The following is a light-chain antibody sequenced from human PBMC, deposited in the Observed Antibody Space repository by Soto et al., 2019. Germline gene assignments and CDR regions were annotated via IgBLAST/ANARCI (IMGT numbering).Light chain of an antibody. V-gene: IGKV3-15*01. CDR3: QQYYDWPRT. J-gene: IGKJ1*01. CDR2: GAS. CDR1: QSVGRN. Sequence: EKVMTQSPGSLSVSPWARDALSCRARQSVGRNLAWYQRNPGQAPRLLIYGASTRATGIPYRFSGSASGTEFTLTISSLQPEDFAVYYCQQYYDWPRTFGQGTRVEIK.